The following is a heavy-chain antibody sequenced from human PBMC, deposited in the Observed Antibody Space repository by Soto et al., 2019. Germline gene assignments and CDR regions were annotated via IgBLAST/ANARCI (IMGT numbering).Heavy chain of an antibody. CDR3: YTSCYTPYNWFDP. D-gene: IGHD2-2*02. CDR2: ISSSSSYI. V-gene: IGHV3-21*01. J-gene: IGHJ5*02. Sequence: PGGSLRLSCAASGFTFSSYSMNWVRQAPGKGLEWASSISSSSSYIYYADSVKGRFTISRDNAKNSLYLQMNSLRAEDTAVYYCYTSCYTPYNWFDPWGQGTLVTVSS. CDR1: GFTFSSYS.